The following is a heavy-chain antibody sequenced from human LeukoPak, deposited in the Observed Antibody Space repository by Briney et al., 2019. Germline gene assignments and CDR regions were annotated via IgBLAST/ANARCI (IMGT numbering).Heavy chain of an antibody. J-gene: IGHJ3*01. V-gene: IGHV3-11*04. D-gene: IGHD3/OR15-3a*01. Sequence: PGGSLRLSCATSGFTFSNYYMSWIRQAPGKGLEWVSYISSTGMTTYYSDSVKGRFTISRDNAKNSLYLQMNSLRAEDTAVYYCAREYHGTGLAAFDVWGQGTMVTVSS. CDR3: AREYHGTGLAAFDV. CDR2: ISSTGMTT. CDR1: GFTFSNYY.